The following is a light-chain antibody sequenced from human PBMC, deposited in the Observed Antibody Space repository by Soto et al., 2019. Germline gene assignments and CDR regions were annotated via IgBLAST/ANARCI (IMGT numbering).Light chain of an antibody. CDR2: AAS. CDR1: QSITTH. J-gene: IGKJ2*01. CDR3: QQSYSTPTPPT. V-gene: IGKV1-39*01. Sequence: DIQMTQSPSSLSASVGDRVTMTCRASQSITTHVNWYQQKPGKAPKLLLYAASILQSGVPSRFSGSASGTDFTLTITSLQPEDFATYYCQQSYSTPTPPTFGQGTKLEI.